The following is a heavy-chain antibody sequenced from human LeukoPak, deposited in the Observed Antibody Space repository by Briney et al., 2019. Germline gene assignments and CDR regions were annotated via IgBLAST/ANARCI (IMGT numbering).Heavy chain of an antibody. J-gene: IGHJ5*02. D-gene: IGHD5-12*01. CDR1: GFTFSTYW. CDR2: TREDGSEK. Sequence: GGSLRLSCTASGFTFSTYWMSWVRQAPGKGLEWVANTREDGSEKYYVDSVKGRFTISRDNAKNSLYLQTNSLRAEDTAMYYCARLWGDATIYDLWGQGTLVTVSS. CDR3: ARLWGDATIYDL. V-gene: IGHV3-7*01.